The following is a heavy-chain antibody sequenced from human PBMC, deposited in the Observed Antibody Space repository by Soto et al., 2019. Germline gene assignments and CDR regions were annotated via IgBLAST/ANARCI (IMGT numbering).Heavy chain of an antibody. CDR1: GFTLTDYY. CDR3: ARGPKFCTSSSCNYYGLDV. Sequence: LRLSCEASGFTLTDYYTTWIRQAPGKGLEWVSYITGGSGYTNNADSVNGRFTISRDNLKNSLTLQMNSLRAEDTAVYYCARGPKFCTSSSCNYYGLDVWGQGTTVTVSS. CDR2: ITGGSGYT. D-gene: IGHD2-15*01. V-gene: IGHV3-11*06. J-gene: IGHJ6*02.